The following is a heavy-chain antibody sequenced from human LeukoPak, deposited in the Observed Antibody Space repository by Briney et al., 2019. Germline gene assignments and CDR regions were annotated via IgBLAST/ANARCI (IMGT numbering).Heavy chain of an antibody. Sequence: GGSLRLSCAASGFTFDDYAMHWVRQAPGKGLEWVSLISGDGGSTYYANSAKGRFTISRDNSKNTLYLLMKSLRAEDTAVYYCARDRGGDYWYFDLWGLGTLVTVSS. CDR1: GFTFDDYA. CDR2: ISGDGGST. J-gene: IGHJ2*01. D-gene: IGHD6-25*01. V-gene: IGHV3-43*02. CDR3: ARDRGGDYWYFDL.